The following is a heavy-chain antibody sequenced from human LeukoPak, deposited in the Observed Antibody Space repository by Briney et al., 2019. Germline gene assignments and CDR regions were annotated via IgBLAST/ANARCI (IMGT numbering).Heavy chain of an antibody. D-gene: IGHD3-22*01. J-gene: IGHJ4*02. V-gene: IGHV1-18*01. Sequence: ASVKVSCKASGYTFTNYGLTWVRQAPGQGLEWMGEISVYNGNTNYAQKLQGRVTMTTDTYTSTAYMDLRSLRSEDTAVYYCARVVVLSGGYYNPQYYFDHWGQGTLVTVSS. CDR1: GYTFTNYG. CDR3: ARVVVLSGGYYNPQYYFDH. CDR2: ISVYNGNT.